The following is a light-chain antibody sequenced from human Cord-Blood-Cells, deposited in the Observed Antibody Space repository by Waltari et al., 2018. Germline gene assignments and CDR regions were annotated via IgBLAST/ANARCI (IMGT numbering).Light chain of an antibody. CDR2: AAS. CDR1: QSISSY. CDR3: QQSESTIP. Sequence: DIQMTQSPSSLSASVGDRVTITCRASQSISSYLNWYQQKPGKAPKLLIYAASSLQSGVHSRFSGSGSGTDFTLAISSLHPKEFATYYCQQSESTIPVGQGTRLKIK. V-gene: IGKV1-39*01. J-gene: IGKJ5*01.